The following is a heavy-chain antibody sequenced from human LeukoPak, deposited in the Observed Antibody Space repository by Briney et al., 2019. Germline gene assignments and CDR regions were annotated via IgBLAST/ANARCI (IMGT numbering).Heavy chain of an antibody. Sequence: GGSLRLSCAASGFTFDDYAMHWVRQAPGKGLEWVSYISSSGSTIYYADSVKGRFTISRDNAKNSLYLQMNSLRAEDTAVYYCARGDSSGWYGYWGQGTLVTVSS. J-gene: IGHJ4*02. CDR1: GFTFDDYA. CDR3: ARGDSSGWYGY. D-gene: IGHD6-19*01. V-gene: IGHV3-48*03. CDR2: ISSSGSTI.